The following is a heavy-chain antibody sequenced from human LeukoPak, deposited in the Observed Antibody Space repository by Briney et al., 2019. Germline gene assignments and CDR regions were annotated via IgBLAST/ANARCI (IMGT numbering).Heavy chain of an antibody. CDR3: AKDWDTQFMSRGYIHYHMDV. J-gene: IGHJ6*04. CDR1: GLIFRSFG. Sequence: PGGSLRLSCAASGLIFRSFGMHWVRQAPGKGLEWVALISYDGRNQYYGDSVKGRFTISRDNSKNTLYLQMNSLRSDDTAVYYCAKDWDTQFMSRGYIHYHMDVWGKGTTVIVSS. CDR2: ISYDGRNQ. V-gene: IGHV3-30*18. D-gene: IGHD5-12*01.